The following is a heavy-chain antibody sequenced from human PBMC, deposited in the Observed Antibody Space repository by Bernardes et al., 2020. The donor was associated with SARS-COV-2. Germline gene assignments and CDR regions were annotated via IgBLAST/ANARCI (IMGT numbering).Heavy chain of an antibody. V-gene: IGHV2-70*17. CDR3: ARTTTVTTTYYFDY. CDR2: IDWDDDK. Sequence: PTLVKPTQTLTLTCTFSGFSLTTTGVCVTWIRQPPGKALEWLARIDWDDDKFYSTSLKTRLTISKDTSKNQVVLTMTNMDPVDTATYYCARTTTVTTTYYFDYWGRGTLVTVSS. CDR1: GFSLTTTGVC. D-gene: IGHD4-17*01. J-gene: IGHJ4*02.